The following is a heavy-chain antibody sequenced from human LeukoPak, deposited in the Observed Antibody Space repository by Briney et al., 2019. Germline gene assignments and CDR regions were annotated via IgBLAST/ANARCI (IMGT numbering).Heavy chain of an antibody. CDR1: GYTFTSYG. V-gene: IGHV1-18*01. CDR3: ARSVVVVAATGGDGSGRD. D-gene: IGHD2-15*01. Sequence: ASVKVSCKASGYTFTSYGISWVRQAPGQGLEWMGWISAYNGNTNYAQKLQGRVIMTTDTSTSTAYMELRSLRSDDTAVYYCARSVVVVAATGGDGSGRDWGQGTLVTVSS. CDR2: ISAYNGNT. J-gene: IGHJ4*02.